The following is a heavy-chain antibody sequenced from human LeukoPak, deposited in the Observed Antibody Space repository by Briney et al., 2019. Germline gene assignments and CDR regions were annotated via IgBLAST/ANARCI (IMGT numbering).Heavy chain of an antibody. D-gene: IGHD2-21*01. J-gene: IGHJ4*02. CDR3: ARYSGLGVPDY. CDR1: GDSVSSTNAA. V-gene: IGHV6-1*01. Sequence: SQTLSLTCAISGDSVSSTNAAWNWIRQSPSIGLEWLGRTYYRPKWYNDYAVSVIGRITINPDTSKNQFSLQMTSVPPEDTAVYYCARYSGLGVPDYWGQGTLVTISS. CDR2: TYYRPKWYN.